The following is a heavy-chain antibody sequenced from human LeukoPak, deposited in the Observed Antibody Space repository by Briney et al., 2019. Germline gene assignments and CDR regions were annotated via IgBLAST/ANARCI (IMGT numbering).Heavy chain of an antibody. D-gene: IGHD2-2*01. J-gene: IGHJ3*02. V-gene: IGHV3-15*01. CDR2: IKSKTDGGAT. CDR1: GFTFSNAW. CDR3: TTGICSSTSCYDAFDI. Sequence: GGSLRLSCAASGFTFSNAWMSWVRQALGKGLEWVGRIKSKTDGGATDYAAPVKGRFTISRDDSKNTLYLQMNSLKTEDTAVYYCTTGICSSTSCYDAFDIWGQGTMVTVSS.